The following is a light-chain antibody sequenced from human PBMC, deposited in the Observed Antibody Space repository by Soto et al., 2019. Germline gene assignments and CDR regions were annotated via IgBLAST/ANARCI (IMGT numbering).Light chain of an antibody. J-gene: IGKJ1*01. CDR2: KAS. V-gene: IGKV1-5*03. CDR1: RSINSW. CDR3: QQYNSYPTT. Sequence: DIQMTQSPSTLSASVGDRVTITCRASRSINSWLAWYQQKPGKAPKLLIYKASSLESGVPSRFSGSGSGTEFTLTISSLQPDDFATYYCQQYNSYPTTFGQGTKVDIK.